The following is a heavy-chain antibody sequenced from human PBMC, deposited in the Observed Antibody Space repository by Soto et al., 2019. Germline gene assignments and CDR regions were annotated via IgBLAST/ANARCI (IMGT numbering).Heavy chain of an antibody. CDR1: GGTFSSYA. CDR3: ARDSIVGDYYGSGSYRFDY. V-gene: IGHV1-69*01. J-gene: IGHJ4*02. Sequence: QVQLVQSGAEVKKPGSSVKVSCKASGGTFSSYAISWVRQAPGQGLEWMGGIIPIFGTANYAQKFQGRVTITADESTSTAYMELSSLRSEDTAVYYCARDSIVGDYYGSGSYRFDYWGQGTLVTVSS. CDR2: IIPIFGTA. D-gene: IGHD3-10*01.